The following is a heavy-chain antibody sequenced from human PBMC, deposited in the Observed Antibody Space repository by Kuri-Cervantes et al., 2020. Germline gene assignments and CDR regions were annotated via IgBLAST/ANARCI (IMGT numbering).Heavy chain of an antibody. CDR2: INTYNGDT. D-gene: IGHD4-17*01. Sequence: ASVKVSCKASGYIFNIFGISWVRQAPGQGLEWMGWINTYNGDTNYTQKFQGRVTMTADTSTSTAHMHLGSLRSDDTAVYFCARGDYASLLDYWGQGTLVTVSS. J-gene: IGHJ4*02. CDR1: GYIFNIFG. CDR3: ARGDYASLLDY. V-gene: IGHV1-18*01.